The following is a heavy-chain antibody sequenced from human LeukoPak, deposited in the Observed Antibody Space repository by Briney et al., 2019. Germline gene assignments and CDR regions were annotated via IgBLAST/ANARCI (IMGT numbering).Heavy chain of an antibody. CDR3: ARSIAAAGPDY. Sequence: PSETLSLTCTVSGGSISSYYWSWIRQPAGKGLEWIGRIYTSGSTNYNSSLKSRVTMSVDTSRNQFSLKLSSVTAADTAVYYCARSIAAAGPDYWGQATLVTVSS. D-gene: IGHD6-13*01. CDR1: GGSISSYY. V-gene: IGHV4-4*07. CDR2: IYTSGST. J-gene: IGHJ4*02.